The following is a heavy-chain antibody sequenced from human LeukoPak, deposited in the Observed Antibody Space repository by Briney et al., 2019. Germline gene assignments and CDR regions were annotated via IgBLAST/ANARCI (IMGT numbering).Heavy chain of an antibody. J-gene: IGHJ3*02. CDR3: ARGPVEMATMRDAFDI. D-gene: IGHD5-24*01. CDR1: GYTFTGYY. Sequence: ASVKVSCKASGYTFTGYYMHWVRQAPGQGLEWMGWINPNSGGTNYAQKFQGRVTMTRGTSISTAYMELSRLRSDDTAVYYCARGPVEMATMRDAFDIWGQGTMVTVSS. CDR2: INPNSGGT. V-gene: IGHV1-2*02.